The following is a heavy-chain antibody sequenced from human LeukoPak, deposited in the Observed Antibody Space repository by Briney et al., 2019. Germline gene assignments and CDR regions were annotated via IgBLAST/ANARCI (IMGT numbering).Heavy chain of an antibody. CDR3: ARGWDWNYDRTVQMDV. J-gene: IGHJ6*04. Sequence: ASVKVSCKASGYTFTSYDINWVRQGNGQGNEWMGWMNTNSGKTGYVQKFQGRDTITRKTTISKAYMELSSLRSEDTAVYYCARGWDWNYDRTVQMDVWGKGTTVTVSS. CDR1: GYTFTSYD. V-gene: IGHV1-8*03. D-gene: IGHD1-7*01. CDR2: MNTNSGKT.